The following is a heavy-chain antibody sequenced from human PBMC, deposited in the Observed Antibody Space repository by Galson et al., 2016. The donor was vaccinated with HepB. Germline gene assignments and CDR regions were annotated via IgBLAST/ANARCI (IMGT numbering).Heavy chain of an antibody. CDR3: TKHGVRTHDY. V-gene: IGHV3-23*01. CDR1: GFTFSSYA. D-gene: IGHD3-16*01. CDR2: IHLGGNDI. Sequence: SLRLSCAASGFTFSSYAMSWVRQAPGKGLEWVSAIHLGGNDIYYADSVKGRFTTSRDDYNSMLYLQMNSLRAGDTAVYYCTKHGVRTHDYWGQGTLVTVSS. J-gene: IGHJ4*02.